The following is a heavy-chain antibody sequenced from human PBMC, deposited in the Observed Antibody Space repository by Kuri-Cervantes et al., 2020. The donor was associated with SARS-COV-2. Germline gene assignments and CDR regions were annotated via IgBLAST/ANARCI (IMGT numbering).Heavy chain of an antibody. CDR2: IIPIFGTA. J-gene: IGHJ6*02. CDR1: GGTFSSYA. Sequence: SVKVSCKAPGGTFSSYAISWVRQAPGQGLEWMGGIIPIFGTANYAQKFQGRVTITADKSTSTAYMELSSLRSEDTAVYYCAGAPLLGYCSSTSCPKYGMDVWGQGTTVTVSS. CDR3: AGAPLLGYCSSTSCPKYGMDV. D-gene: IGHD2-2*01. V-gene: IGHV1-69*06.